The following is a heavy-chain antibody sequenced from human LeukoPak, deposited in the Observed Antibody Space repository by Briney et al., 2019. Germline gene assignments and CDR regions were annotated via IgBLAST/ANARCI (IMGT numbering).Heavy chain of an antibody. Sequence: GGSLRLSCTASGFTFGDYAMSWFRQAPGKGLEGVGFIRSKAYGGTTEYAASVKGRFTISRDDSKSIAYLQMNSLKTEDTAVYYCTRDADRGYSGYAFDYWGQGTLVTVSS. D-gene: IGHD5-12*01. V-gene: IGHV3-49*03. J-gene: IGHJ4*02. CDR1: GFTFGDYA. CDR2: IRSKAYGGTT. CDR3: TRDADRGYSGYAFDY.